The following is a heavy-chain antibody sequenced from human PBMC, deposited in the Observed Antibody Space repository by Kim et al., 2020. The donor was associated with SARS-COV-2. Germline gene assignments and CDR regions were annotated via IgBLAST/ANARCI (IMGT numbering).Heavy chain of an antibody. J-gene: IGHJ6*02. CDR3: ARALESSRYYGMDV. D-gene: IGHD2-2*01. Sequence: NPSLKSRVTMSVDTSKNPLSLKLSSVTAADTAVYYCARALESSRYYGMDVWGQGTTVTVSS. V-gene: IGHV4-4*07.